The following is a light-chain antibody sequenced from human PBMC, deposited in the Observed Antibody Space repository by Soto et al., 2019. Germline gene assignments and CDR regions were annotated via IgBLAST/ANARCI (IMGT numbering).Light chain of an antibody. J-gene: IGKJ2*01. V-gene: IGKV3-15*01. Sequence: EIVLTQSPGTLSLSPGERATLSCRTSQSVSNNYLAWYQQKPGQAPRLLIYGASSRATGIPARFSGSGSGTEFTLTISSLQSEDSAVYYCQQYHNWPPWPFGPGTKVDIK. CDR1: QSVSNN. CDR3: QQYHNWPPWP. CDR2: GAS.